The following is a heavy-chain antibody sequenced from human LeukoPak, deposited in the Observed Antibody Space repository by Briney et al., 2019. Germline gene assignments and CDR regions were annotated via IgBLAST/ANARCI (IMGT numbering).Heavy chain of an antibody. CDR1: GGSMSSYY. D-gene: IGHD1-26*01. Sequence: SETLSLTCTVSGGSMSSYYWSWIRQSPGKGLEWIGYIYYSGSTNYNPSLKSRVTISVDTSKNQFSLRLSSVTAVDTAVYYCTRGPVGGATYYDGDAFDIWGQGTMVTVSS. V-gene: IGHV4-59*01. CDR3: TRGPVGGATYYDGDAFDI. CDR2: IYYSGST. J-gene: IGHJ3*02.